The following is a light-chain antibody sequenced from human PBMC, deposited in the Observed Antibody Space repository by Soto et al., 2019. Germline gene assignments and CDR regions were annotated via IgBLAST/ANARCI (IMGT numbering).Light chain of an antibody. CDR2: DAS. CDR1: QSISNW. CDR3: QQYKSYAPT. V-gene: IGKV1-5*01. Sequence: DIQMTQSPSTLPASVGDRVTITCRASQSISNWLAWYQQKPGKAPKLLIFDASSLESGVPSRFSGSGSGTELTLTISGLQPDDFATYFCQQYKSYAPTFGQGTKVDIK. J-gene: IGKJ1*01.